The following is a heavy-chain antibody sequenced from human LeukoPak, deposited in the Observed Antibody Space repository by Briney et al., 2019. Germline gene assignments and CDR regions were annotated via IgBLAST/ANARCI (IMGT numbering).Heavy chain of an antibody. Sequence: PGGSLTLSCALSGLTFSSYSMNWARQARGAGLEWVSYISSSSSYIYSAASVKGRFTISRDNAKNSLYLQMNALRAEDTAVYYWAREPDMDVGGKGTTVTISS. J-gene: IGHJ6*03. CDR1: GLTFSSYS. CDR3: AREPDMDV. V-gene: IGHV3-21*01. CDR2: ISSSSSYI.